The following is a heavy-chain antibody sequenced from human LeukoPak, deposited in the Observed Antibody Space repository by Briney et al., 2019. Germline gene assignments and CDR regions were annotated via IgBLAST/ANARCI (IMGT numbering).Heavy chain of an antibody. J-gene: IGHJ5*02. D-gene: IGHD6-19*01. CDR3: ARLPGSSGWYGEWFDP. Sequence: GGSLRLSCAASGFTFDDYGLSWVRQAPGKGLEWVSGINWNGGSTGYADSVKGRFTISRDNAKKSLYLQMHSLRAEDTAVYYCARLPGSSGWYGEWFDPWGQGTLVTVAS. CDR1: GFTFDDYG. CDR2: INWNGGST. V-gene: IGHV3-20*04.